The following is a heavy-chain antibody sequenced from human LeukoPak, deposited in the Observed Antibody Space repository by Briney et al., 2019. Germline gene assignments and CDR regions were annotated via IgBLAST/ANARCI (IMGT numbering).Heavy chain of an antibody. CDR3: ARDFIYSSRPNDC. V-gene: IGHV3-53*01. CDR2: IYSDGSR. CDR1: GFTVDNSY. Sequence: PGGSLRLSCAASGFTVDNSYMGWVRQAPGKGLEWVSVIYSDGSRHYADSVKGRFTIFRDNSKNTLYLQMNSLRAEDTAVYYCARDFIYSSRPNDCWGQGTLVTVSS. D-gene: IGHD6-13*01. J-gene: IGHJ4*02.